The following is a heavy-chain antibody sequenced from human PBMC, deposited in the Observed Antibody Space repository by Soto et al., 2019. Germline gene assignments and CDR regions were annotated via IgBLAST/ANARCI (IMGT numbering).Heavy chain of an antibody. Sequence: QEQLMESGGGVVQPGRSLRLSCVASGFSFSSQAMHWVRQAPGKGLEWVAAISNDGNRQLYADSVKDRFTISRDNSRNTLDLQINNLRTEDTGVYFCAGDIYSYGSVGTPDIWGQGTMVTVSS. CDR1: GFSFSSQA. CDR3: AGDIYSYGSVGTPDI. J-gene: IGHJ3*02. D-gene: IGHD5-18*01. CDR2: ISNDGNRQ. V-gene: IGHV3-30*14.